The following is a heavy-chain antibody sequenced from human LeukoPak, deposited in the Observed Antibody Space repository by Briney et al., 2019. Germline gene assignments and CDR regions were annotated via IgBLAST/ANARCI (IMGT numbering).Heavy chain of an antibody. CDR2: MNPNSGNT. CDR1: GYTFTSYD. J-gene: IGHJ4*02. CDR3: ARALAYCGGDCYSGFDY. D-gene: IGHD2-21*02. Sequence: ASVKVSCKASGYTFTSYDINWVRQATGQGLEWMGWMNPNSGNTGYAQKFQGRVTMTRNTSINTAYMELSSLRSEDTAVYYCARALAYCGGDCYSGFDYWGQGTLVTVSS. V-gene: IGHV1-8*01.